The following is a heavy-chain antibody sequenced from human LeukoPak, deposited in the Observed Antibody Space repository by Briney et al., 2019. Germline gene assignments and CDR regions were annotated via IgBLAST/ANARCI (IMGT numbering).Heavy chain of an antibody. CDR3: ARGDLSGCSSTSCPLFDY. D-gene: IGHD2-2*01. J-gene: IGHJ4*02. CDR2: ISSSGSII. V-gene: IGHV3-48*04. CDR1: GFTFSSYA. Sequence: GGSLRLPCAASGFTFSSYAMHWVRQAPGKGLEWVSHISSSGSIIYYADSVKGRFTISRDNARDSLYLQMSSLRAEDTAVYYCARGDLSGCSSTSCPLFDYWGQGTLVTVSS.